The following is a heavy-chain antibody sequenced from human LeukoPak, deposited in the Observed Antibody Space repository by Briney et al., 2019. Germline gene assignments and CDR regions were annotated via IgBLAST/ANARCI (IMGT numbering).Heavy chain of an antibody. Sequence: GGSLRLSCAAAGFTLSNYDMHWVRQYTGKGLEGVSAIAPTGETFYADPVKGRFNISRENAKHSLFLQMRSLTAGDTAVYYCARGGVGEFLTPRDPFDRWGQGTLVTVSS. D-gene: IGHD3-10*01. V-gene: IGHV3-13*01. CDR2: IAPTGET. CDR3: ARGGVGEFLTPRDPFDR. J-gene: IGHJ3*02. CDR1: GFTLSNYD.